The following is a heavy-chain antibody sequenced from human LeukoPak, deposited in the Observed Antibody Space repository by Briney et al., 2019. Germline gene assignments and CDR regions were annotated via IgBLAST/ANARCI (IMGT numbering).Heavy chain of an antibody. CDR3: TTILYGDSGTFDM. V-gene: IGHV3-73*01. D-gene: IGHD4-17*01. Sequence: GGSLRLSCAASGFTFSSYNMNWVRQASGKGLEWVGRIRSKANSYATAYAASMKGRFTISRADSKNTAYLQMNSLKTEDTAVYYCTTILYGDSGTFDMWGQGTMVTVSS. J-gene: IGHJ3*02. CDR2: IRSKANSYAT. CDR1: GFTFSSYN.